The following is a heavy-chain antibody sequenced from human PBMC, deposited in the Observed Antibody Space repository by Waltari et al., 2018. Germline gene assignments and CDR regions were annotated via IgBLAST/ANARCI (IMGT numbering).Heavy chain of an antibody. CDR1: GGTFSSYA. CDR2: IIPIVGTA. CDR3: ARTVVVRDYYYYYMDV. J-gene: IGHJ6*03. V-gene: IGHV1-69*05. Sequence: QVQLVQSGAEVKKPGSSVKVSCKASGGTFSSYAISWVRQAPGQGLEWMGGIIPIVGTANYAQKFQGRVTITTDESTSTVYMELSSLRSEDTAVYYCARTVVVRDYYYYYMDVWGKGTTVTVSS. D-gene: IGHD3-22*01.